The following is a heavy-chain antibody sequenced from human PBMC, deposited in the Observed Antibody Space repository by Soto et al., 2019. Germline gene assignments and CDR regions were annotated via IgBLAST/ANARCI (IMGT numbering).Heavy chain of an antibody. V-gene: IGHV4-4*02. CDR2: IYHSGST. Sequence: SETLSLTSAVSGGSISSSNWWSWVRQPPGKGLEWIGEIYHSGSTNYNPSLKSRVTISVDKSKNQFSLKLSSVTAADTAVYYCASLYDSSGYPFDYWGQGTLVTVSS. J-gene: IGHJ4*02. CDR1: GGSISSSNW. D-gene: IGHD3-22*01. CDR3: ASLYDSSGYPFDY.